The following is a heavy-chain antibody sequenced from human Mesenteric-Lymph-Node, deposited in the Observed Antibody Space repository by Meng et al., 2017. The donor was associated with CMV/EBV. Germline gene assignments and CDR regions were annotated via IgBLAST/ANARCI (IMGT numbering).Heavy chain of an antibody. V-gene: IGHV1-2*02. J-gene: IGHJ6*02. CDR3: ARVLDDADYYYYGMDV. CDR1: GYTFTGYY. D-gene: IGHD1-1*01. Sequence: ASVKVSCKASGYTFTGYYMHWVRQAPGQGLEWMGWINPNSGGTNYAQKFQGRATMTRDTSISTAYMDLSSLRSDDTAVYYCARVLDDADYYYYGMDVWGQGTTVTVSS. CDR2: INPNSGGT.